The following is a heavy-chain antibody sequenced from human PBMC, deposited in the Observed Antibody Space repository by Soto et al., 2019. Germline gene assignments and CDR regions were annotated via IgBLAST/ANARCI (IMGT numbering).Heavy chain of an antibody. J-gene: IGHJ6*02. CDR1: GGSISSYY. CDR2: IYHSGST. Sequence: QVQLQETGPGLVKPSETLSLTCTVSGGSISSYYWSWIRQPPGKGLEWIGYIYHSGSTYYNPSLTSRVTISVDRSTHQFSLTVSSVTAADTAVYYCARQEYEFWSGDVYGMDVWGQGTTVTVSS. CDR3: ARQEYEFWSGDVYGMDV. D-gene: IGHD3-3*01. V-gene: IGHV4-59*12.